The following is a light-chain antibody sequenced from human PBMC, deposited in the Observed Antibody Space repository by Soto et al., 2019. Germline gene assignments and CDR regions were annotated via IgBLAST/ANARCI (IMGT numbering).Light chain of an antibody. J-gene: IGKJ4*01. CDR3: QQYGSSPAT. V-gene: IGKV3D-20*01. Sequence: IVLTQSPGTLSLSPGERATLSCRASQSVGSSFLAWYQQKPGLAPRLLTYDASSRATGIPDRFSGSGSGTDFTLTISRLEPEDFAVYYCQQYGSSPATFGGGTKVDIK. CDR2: DAS. CDR1: QSVGSSF.